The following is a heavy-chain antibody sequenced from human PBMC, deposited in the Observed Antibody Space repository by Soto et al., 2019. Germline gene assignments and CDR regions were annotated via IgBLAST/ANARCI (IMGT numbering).Heavy chain of an antibody. J-gene: IGHJ4*02. D-gene: IGHD3-16*01. Sequence: ETLSLTCPVSGASISSRDSYWGWIRQPPGKGLEWIGSFHYSGSTYYNPSLKSRVTISVDTSKNQLSLRVTSVTAADTAVYYCARGFGRSHFDYWGKGTLVTVSS. CDR3: ARGFGRSHFDY. CDR2: FHYSGST. CDR1: GASISSRDSY. V-gene: IGHV4-39*01.